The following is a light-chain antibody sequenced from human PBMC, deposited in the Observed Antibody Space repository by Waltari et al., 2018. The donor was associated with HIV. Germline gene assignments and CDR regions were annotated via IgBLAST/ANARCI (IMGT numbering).Light chain of an antibody. J-gene: IGKJ1*01. CDR2: GAS. CDR1: QSVSSN. Sequence: EIVMTQSPATLSVSPGERATLSCRASQSVSSNLACYQQQPGQAPRLLIYGASTRTTGIPARFNGSGSGTEFTLTISSLQSEDFAVYYCQQYSNWPRTFGQGTKVEIK. CDR3: QQYSNWPRT. V-gene: IGKV3-15*01.